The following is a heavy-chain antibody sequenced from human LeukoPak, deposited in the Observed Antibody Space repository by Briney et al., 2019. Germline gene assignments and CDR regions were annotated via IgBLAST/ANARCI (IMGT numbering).Heavy chain of an antibody. D-gene: IGHD3-22*01. CDR2: ISGSGGST. CDR1: GFTFSSYA. V-gene: IGHV3-23*01. CDR3: AKVTYYYDSSGYRDDAFDI. Sequence: GGSLRLSCAASGFTFSSYAMSWVRQAPGKGLEWVPAISGSGGSTYYADSVKGRFTISRDNSKNTLYLQMNSLRAEDTAVYYCAKVTYYYDSSGYRDDAFDIWGQGTMVTVSS. J-gene: IGHJ3*02.